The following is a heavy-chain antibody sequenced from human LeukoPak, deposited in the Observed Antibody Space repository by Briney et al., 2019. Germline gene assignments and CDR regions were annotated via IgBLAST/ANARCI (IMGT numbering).Heavy chain of an antibody. CDR3: ARDFSGSGGTYFFDY. J-gene: IGHJ4*02. CDR2: INPSGGST. Sequence: ASVKVSCKASGYTFTSYDINWVRQAPGQGLEWMGIINPSGGSTRYAQKFQGRVTMTRDMSTSTVYMELNSLRSEDTAVYYCARDFSGSGGTYFFDYWGQGALVTVSS. D-gene: IGHD3-10*01. V-gene: IGHV1-46*01. CDR1: GYTFTSYD.